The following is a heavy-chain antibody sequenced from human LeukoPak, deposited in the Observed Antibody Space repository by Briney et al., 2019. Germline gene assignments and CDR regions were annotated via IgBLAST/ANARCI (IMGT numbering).Heavy chain of an antibody. D-gene: IGHD3-10*01. Sequence: ASVKVSCKASGYTFTSYAMHWVRQAPGQRLEWMGWINAGNGNTKYSQKFQSRVTITRDTSASTAYMELSSLRSEDTAVYYCARYYYGSGIYFDYWGQGTLVTVSS. V-gene: IGHV1-3*01. CDR3: ARYYYGSGIYFDY. CDR2: INAGNGNT. J-gene: IGHJ4*02. CDR1: GYTFTSYA.